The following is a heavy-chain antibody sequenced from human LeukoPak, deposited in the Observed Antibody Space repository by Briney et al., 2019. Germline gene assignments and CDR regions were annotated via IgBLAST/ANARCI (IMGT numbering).Heavy chain of an antibody. CDR1: GGSISSYY. Sequence: PSETLSLTCTVSGGSISSYYWSWIRQPPGKGLEGIGYIYYSGSTNYNPSLTSRVTISVDTSKNQFSLKLSSVTAADTAVYYCARDQSGSYYQFDYWGQGTLVTVSS. D-gene: IGHD3-10*01. J-gene: IGHJ4*02. CDR2: IYYSGST. V-gene: IGHV4-59*01. CDR3: ARDQSGSYYQFDY.